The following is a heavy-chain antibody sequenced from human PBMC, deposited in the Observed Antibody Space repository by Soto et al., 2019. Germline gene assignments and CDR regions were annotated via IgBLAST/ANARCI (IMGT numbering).Heavy chain of an antibody. CDR3: VRSLQIESGNDYGLDV. V-gene: IGHV4-30-4*01. CDR2: YHSGGST. J-gene: IGHJ6*02. D-gene: IGHD2-15*01. Sequence: QVQLQESGSGLVKPSQSLSLTCTVSGVSLNTADTWWSWIRQSPGKGLEFIGYYHSGGSTYYYASFRIRVIISADTSNSQFSLKLSSVTVADTAVYFCVRSLQIESGNDYGLDVWGQGTTVTVSS. CDR1: GVSLNTADTW.